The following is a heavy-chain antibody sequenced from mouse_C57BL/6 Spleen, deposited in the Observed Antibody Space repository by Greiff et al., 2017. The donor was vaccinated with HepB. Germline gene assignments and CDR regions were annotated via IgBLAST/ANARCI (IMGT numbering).Heavy chain of an antibody. CDR1: GFTFSSYA. V-gene: IGHV5-9-1*02. Sequence: EVQRVESGEGLVKPGGSLKLSCAASGFTFSSYAMSWVRQTPEKRLEWVAYISSGGDYIYYADTVKGRFTISRDNARNTLYLQMSSLKSEDTAMYYCTRDVYDGYYDYWGQGTTLTVSS. CDR2: ISSGGDYI. J-gene: IGHJ2*01. D-gene: IGHD2-3*01. CDR3: TRDVYDGYYDY.